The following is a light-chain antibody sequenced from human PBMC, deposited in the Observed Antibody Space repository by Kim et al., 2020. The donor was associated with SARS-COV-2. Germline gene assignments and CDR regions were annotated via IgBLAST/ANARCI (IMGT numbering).Light chain of an antibody. CDR1: SSDVGGYNY. CDR2: DVS. Sequence: SSLPPPSSFSCSPLQSITISCTGTSSDVGGYNYVSWYQQHPGKAPKLMIYDVSKRPSGVSNRFSGSKSGNTASLTISGLQAEDEADYYCSSYTSSSTSWVFGGGTQLTVL. J-gene: IGLJ3*02. CDR3: SSYTSSSTSWV. V-gene: IGLV2-14*01.